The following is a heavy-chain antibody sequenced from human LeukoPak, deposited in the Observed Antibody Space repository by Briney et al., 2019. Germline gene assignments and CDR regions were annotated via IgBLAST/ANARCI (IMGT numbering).Heavy chain of an antibody. V-gene: IGHV4-38-2*01. J-gene: IGHJ3*02. Sequence: SETLSLTCAVRDYSISSGYSWGWVRQPPGKGLEWIANFYLSGTTYYNPSLKSRVTISLATSNNHFSLKLSSVTASDTAVYWCAKTDYGDYGAFNIWGQGTMVTVSS. D-gene: IGHD4-17*01. CDR2: FYLSGTT. CDR3: AKTDYGDYGAFNI. CDR1: DYSISSGYS.